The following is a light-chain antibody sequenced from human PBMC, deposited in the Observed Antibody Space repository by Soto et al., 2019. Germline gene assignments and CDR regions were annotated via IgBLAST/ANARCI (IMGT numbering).Light chain of an antibody. CDR2: KAS. Sequence: DIQMTQSPSTLSASVGDRVTITCRASQSISSWLAWYQQKPGKAHKLLIYKASSLESGVPSRFSGSGSGTEFTLTISSLQPDDFATYYCQQYNSYPWTFGQGTQVEIK. CDR3: QQYNSYPWT. J-gene: IGKJ1*01. CDR1: QSISSW. V-gene: IGKV1-5*03.